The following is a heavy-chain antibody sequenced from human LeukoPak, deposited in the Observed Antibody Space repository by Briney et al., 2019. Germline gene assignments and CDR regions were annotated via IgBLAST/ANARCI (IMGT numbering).Heavy chain of an antibody. CDR1: GFTFSRYS. CDR3: ARSYGMDV. Sequence: GGSLRLSCAASGFTFSRYSMNWVRQAPGKGLEWVSYISSSSSTIYYADSVKGRFTISRDNAKSTLYLQMSSLRAEDTAVYYCARSYGMDVWGQGTTVTVSS. V-gene: IGHV3-48*04. CDR2: ISSSSSTI. J-gene: IGHJ6*02.